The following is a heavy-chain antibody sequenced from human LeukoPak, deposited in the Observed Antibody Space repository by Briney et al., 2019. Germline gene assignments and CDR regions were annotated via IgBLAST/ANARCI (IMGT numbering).Heavy chain of an antibody. V-gene: IGHV1-18*01. CDR1: GYIFTSYG. J-gene: IGHJ4*02. Sequence: GASVKVSCKASGYIFTSYGISWVRQAPGQGLEWLGWINTYNANTNYAQKLQGRVTMNTDTSTNTDYMELRSLRSGDTAVYYCARVKGGDSRDYWGQGTLVTVSS. CDR3: ARVKGGDSRDY. CDR2: INTYNANT. D-gene: IGHD2-21*02.